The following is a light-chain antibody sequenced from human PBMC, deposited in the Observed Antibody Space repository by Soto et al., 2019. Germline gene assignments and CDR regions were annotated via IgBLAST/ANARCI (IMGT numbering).Light chain of an antibody. CDR1: SYNVGKNL. CDR2: KNN. J-gene: IGLJ3*02. V-gene: IGLV1-47*01. CDR3: AAWDDSLSAWV. Sequence: QSVLTQPPSASGTPGQRVTISCSGGSYNVGKNLVYWYQQRPGTAPKLIIFKNNQRPSGVPDRFSGSNSGSSASLAISGLRSEDEADYFCAAWDDSLSAWVFGVGTKVTFL.